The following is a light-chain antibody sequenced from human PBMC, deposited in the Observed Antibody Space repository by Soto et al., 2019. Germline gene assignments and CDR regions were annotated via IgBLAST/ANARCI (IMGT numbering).Light chain of an antibody. CDR3: QQSDTFPIT. Sequence: DIPMIQPATSGSASVRDRVTITCQASQGISRSLAWYQQKPGKAPKLLIYSASSLQSGVPSRFSGSGFGTDFTLTISSLQPEDFATYYCQQSDTFPITFGQGTRLEIK. CDR2: SAS. J-gene: IGKJ5*01. V-gene: IGKV1D-12*01. CDR1: QGISRS.